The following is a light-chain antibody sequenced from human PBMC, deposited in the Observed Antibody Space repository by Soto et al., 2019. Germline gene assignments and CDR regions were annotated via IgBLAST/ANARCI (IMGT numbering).Light chain of an antibody. CDR2: GAS. V-gene: IGKV3-20*01. CDR1: QSVCSTY. CDR3: QQYGSSPLT. J-gene: IGKJ4*01. Sequence: EIVLTQSPGTLSLSPGERATLSCRASQSVCSTYLAWYQQKPGQAPRLLIYGASSRATGIPDSFSGSGSGTDFTLTISRLEPEDFAVYYCQQYGSSPLTFGGGTKVDIK.